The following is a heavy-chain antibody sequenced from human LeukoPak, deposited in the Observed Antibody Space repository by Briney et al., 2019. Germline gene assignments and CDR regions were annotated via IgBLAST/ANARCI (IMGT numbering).Heavy chain of an antibody. V-gene: IGHV4-59*01. CDR1: GGSISGYY. Sequence: SETLSLTCTVSGGSISGYYWSWIRQPPGKGLEWIGYIYYSGSTKYNPSLKSRVTMSVDTSRNQFSLKLSSVTAADTAVYYCARAVAAAGNKGYYYYGMDVWGQGTTVTVSS. CDR2: IYYSGST. CDR3: ARAVAAAGNKGYYYYGMDV. D-gene: IGHD6-13*01. J-gene: IGHJ6*02.